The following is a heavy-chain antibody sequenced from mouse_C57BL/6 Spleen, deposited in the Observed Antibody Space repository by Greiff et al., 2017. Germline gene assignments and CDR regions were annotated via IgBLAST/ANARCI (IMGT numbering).Heavy chain of an antibody. Sequence: EVMLVESGGGLVKPGGSLKLSCAASGFTFSSYAMSWVRQTPEKRLEWVATISDGGSYTYYPDNVKGRFTISRDNAKNNLYLQMSHLKSEDTAMYYCARDLTVFDYWGQGTTLTVSS. CDR1: GFTFSSYA. CDR2: ISDGGSYT. D-gene: IGHD2-13*01. CDR3: ARDLTVFDY. J-gene: IGHJ2*01. V-gene: IGHV5-4*01.